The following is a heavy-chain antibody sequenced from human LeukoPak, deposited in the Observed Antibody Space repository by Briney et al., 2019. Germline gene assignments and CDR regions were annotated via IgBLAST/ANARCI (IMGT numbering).Heavy chain of an antibody. Sequence: PSETLSHTCTDPAGSLSGYYWSWLRQPPGKGLEWIGDIYYSGRTNDNPSLKSRVTMSVYTSKNQFSMKLSSVTAADTAVYYCARVSVDKWERIRDFDYGGQGTLVTV. J-gene: IGHJ4*02. V-gene: IGHV4-59*01. CDR3: ARVSVDKWERIRDFDY. CDR2: IYYSGRT. CDR1: AGSLSGYY. D-gene: IGHD1-26*01.